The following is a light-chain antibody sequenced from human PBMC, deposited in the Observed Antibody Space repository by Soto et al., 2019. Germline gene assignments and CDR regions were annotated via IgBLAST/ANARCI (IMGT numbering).Light chain of an antibody. CDR2: GAS. V-gene: IGKV3-15*01. CDR1: QSVSSN. J-gene: IGKJ1*01. Sequence: EIVMTQSPATLSVSPGERATLSCRASQSVSSNLAWYQQKPCQAPRLLIYGASTRATGIPARFSGSGSGTEFTRTISSLQSEDFAFYYCQQYNNWPRTFGQGTKVEIK. CDR3: QQYNNWPRT.